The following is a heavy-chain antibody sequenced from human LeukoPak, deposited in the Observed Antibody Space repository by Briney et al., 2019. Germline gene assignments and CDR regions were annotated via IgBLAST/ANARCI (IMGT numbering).Heavy chain of an antibody. D-gene: IGHD3-3*01. CDR2: IKQDGSEK. Sequence: QTGGSLRLSCAASGFTFNSYWMSWVRQAPGKGLEWVANIKQDGSEKYYVDSVKGRFTISRDNAKNSLYLQMNSLRAEDTAVYYCARDDPTLFWSGSPFYWGQGTLVTVSS. CDR1: GFTFNSYW. J-gene: IGHJ4*02. V-gene: IGHV3-7*01. CDR3: ARDDPTLFWSGSPFY.